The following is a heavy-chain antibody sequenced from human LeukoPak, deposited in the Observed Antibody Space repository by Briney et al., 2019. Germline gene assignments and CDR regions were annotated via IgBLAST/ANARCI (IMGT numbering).Heavy chain of an antibody. V-gene: IGHV4-39*01. CDR2: IYYSGST. D-gene: IGHD1-26*01. CDR1: GGSISSSSYY. Sequence: SETLSLTCTVSGGSISSSSYYWGRIRQPPGKGLEWIGSIYYSGSTYYNPSLKSRVTISVDTSKNQFSLKLSSVTAADTAVYYCARHQRELLITPLFDYWGQGTLVTVSS. J-gene: IGHJ4*02. CDR3: ARHQRELLITPLFDY.